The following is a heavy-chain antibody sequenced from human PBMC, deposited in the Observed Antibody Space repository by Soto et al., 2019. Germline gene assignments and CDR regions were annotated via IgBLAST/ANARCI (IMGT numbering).Heavy chain of an antibody. Sequence: EVQLVESGGGLVRPGGSLRLSCAASGFTFTSYSMTWVRQAPGKGLECVASISRTGESIYYADSVKGRFIISRDNAESSVFLQMSSLRAEDTAVYYCASNYGLFDNWGQGTLVAVSS. V-gene: IGHV3-21*02. D-gene: IGHD4-17*01. CDR3: ASNYGLFDN. CDR1: GFTFTSYS. J-gene: IGHJ4*02. CDR2: ISRTGESI.